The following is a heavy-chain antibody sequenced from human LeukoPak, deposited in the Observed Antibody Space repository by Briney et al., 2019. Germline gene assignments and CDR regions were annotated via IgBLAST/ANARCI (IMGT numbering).Heavy chain of an antibody. V-gene: IGHV4-34*01. CDR3: ASSSVRKTVEDY. CDR1: GGSFSGYY. Sequence: PSETLSLTCAVYGGSFSGYYWSWIRQPPGKGLEWIGEINHSGSTNYNPSLKRRVTISVDTSKNQFSLKLSCVTAADTAVYYCASSSVRKTVEDYWGQGTLVTVSS. D-gene: IGHD4-23*01. J-gene: IGHJ4*02. CDR2: INHSGST.